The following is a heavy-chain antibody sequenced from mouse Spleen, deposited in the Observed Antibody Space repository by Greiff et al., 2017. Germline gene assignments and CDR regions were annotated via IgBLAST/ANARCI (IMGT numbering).Heavy chain of an antibody. D-gene: IGHD1-1*01. CDR2: INPNNGGT. CDR1: GYTFTDYN. Sequence: VQLQQSGPELVKPGASVKMSCKASGYTFTDYNMHWVKQSHGKSLEWIGYINPNNGGTSYNQKFKGKATLTVNKSSSTAYMELRSLTSEDSAVYYCARGGYGSSYGFDYWGQGTTLTVSS. V-gene: IGHV1-22*01. CDR3: ARGGYGSSYGFDY. J-gene: IGHJ2*01.